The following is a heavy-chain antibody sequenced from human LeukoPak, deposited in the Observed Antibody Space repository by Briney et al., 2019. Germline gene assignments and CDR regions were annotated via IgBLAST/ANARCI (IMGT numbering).Heavy chain of an antibody. D-gene: IGHD4-11*01. V-gene: IGHV3-23*01. J-gene: IGHJ4*02. CDR1: GFTFSSFA. CDR2: ISGSGDSA. Sequence: GSLRLSCAASGFTFSSFAMNWVRQAPGKGLEWVSVISGSGDSANYADSVKGRFTISRDNSKNTLYLQMNSLRAEDTAVYFCARDRLQHYFGYWGRGTLVTVSS. CDR3: ARDRLQHYFGY.